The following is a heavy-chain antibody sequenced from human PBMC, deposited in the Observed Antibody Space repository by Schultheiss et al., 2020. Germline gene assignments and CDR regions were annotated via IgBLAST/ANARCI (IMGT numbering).Heavy chain of an antibody. J-gene: IGHJ3*02. D-gene: IGHD5-12*01. CDR1: GGSISSGGYS. CDR3: ARTVGLRYDAFDI. Sequence: LRLSCAVSGGSISSGGYSWSWIRQPPGKGLEWIGYIYYSGSTYYNPSLKSRVTISVDTSKNQFSLKLSSVTAADTAVYYCARTVGLRYDAFDIWGQGTMVTVSS. CDR2: IYYSGST. V-gene: IGHV4-30-4*07.